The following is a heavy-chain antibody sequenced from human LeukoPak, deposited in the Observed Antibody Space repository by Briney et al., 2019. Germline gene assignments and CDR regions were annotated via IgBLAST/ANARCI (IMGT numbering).Heavy chain of an antibody. CDR3: ARGRVRYYDQNALDY. Sequence: SETLSLTCAVYGGSFSGYFWSWIRQPPGKGLEWIGDINHNGGTNYNPSLKSRVTISVDTSKNQFSLKLSSVTAADTAVYYCARGRVRYYDQNALDYWGQGTLVIVSS. D-gene: IGHD3-22*01. CDR2: INHNGGT. CDR1: GGSFSGYF. J-gene: IGHJ4*02. V-gene: IGHV4-34*01.